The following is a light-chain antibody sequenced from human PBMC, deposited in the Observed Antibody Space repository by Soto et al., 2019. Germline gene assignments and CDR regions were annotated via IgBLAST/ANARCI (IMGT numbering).Light chain of an antibody. CDR3: QQYNNWPPIT. J-gene: IGKJ5*01. CDR1: QSVSSN. Sequence: EIVMTQSPATLSVSPMGIATLCFMASQSVSSNLAWYQQKPGQAPRLLIYGASTRATGIPARFSGSGSGTEFTLTISSLQSEDFAVYYCQQYNNWPPITFGQGTRLEI. CDR2: GAS. V-gene: IGKV3-15*01.